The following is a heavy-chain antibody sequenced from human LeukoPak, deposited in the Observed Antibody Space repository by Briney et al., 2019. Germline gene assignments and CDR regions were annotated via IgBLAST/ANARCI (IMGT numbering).Heavy chain of an antibody. CDR1: GFTFSNAW. CDR2: IKSKTDGGTT. J-gene: IGHJ4*02. D-gene: IGHD1-26*01. V-gene: IGHV3-15*01. Sequence: GGSLRLSCAASGFTFSNAWMSWVRQAPGKGPEWVGRIKSKTDGGTTDYAAPVKGRFTISRDDSKNTLYLQMNSLKTEDTAVYYCTTGLGGATSFDYWGQGTLVTVSS. CDR3: TTGLGGATSFDY.